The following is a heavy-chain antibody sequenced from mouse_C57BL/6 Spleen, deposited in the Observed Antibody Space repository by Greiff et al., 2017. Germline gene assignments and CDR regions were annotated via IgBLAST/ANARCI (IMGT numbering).Heavy chain of an antibody. CDR3: ALSTMVTNAGFAY. J-gene: IGHJ3*01. CDR2: INPGSGGT. V-gene: IGHV1-54*01. CDR1: GYAFTNYL. Sequence: QVQLQQSGAELVRPGTSVKVSCKASGYAFTNYLIEWVKQRPGQGLEWIGVINPGSGGTNYNEKFKGKATLTADKSSSTAYIQLSSLTSEDSAVYFCALSTMVTNAGFAYWGQGTLVTVSA. D-gene: IGHD2-1*01.